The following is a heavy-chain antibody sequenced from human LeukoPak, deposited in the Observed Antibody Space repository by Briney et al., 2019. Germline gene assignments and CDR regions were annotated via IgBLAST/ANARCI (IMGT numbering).Heavy chain of an antibody. Sequence: ASVKVSCKASGYAFTGYGISWVRQSPGQGLDSMGWMSAYNGNTNYAQNLQCRVTMTTDTSTSTAYMELRSLRSDDTAVYYCARDHVGSPSARWFDPWGQGTLVTVSS. CDR1: GYAFTGYG. CDR3: ARDHVGSPSARWFDP. CDR2: MSAYNGNT. J-gene: IGHJ5*02. D-gene: IGHD1-26*01. V-gene: IGHV1-18*01.